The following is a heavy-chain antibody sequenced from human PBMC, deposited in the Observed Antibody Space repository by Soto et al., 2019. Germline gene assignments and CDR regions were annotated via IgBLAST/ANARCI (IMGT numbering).Heavy chain of an antibody. V-gene: IGHV1-18*01. CDR2: ISAYNGNT. Sequence: QVQMVQSGAEVKKPGASVKVSCKASGYTFTSYGISWVRQAPGQGLEWMGWISAYNGNTHYAQKLQGRVPMTTDTTTSTAYMALRSQRSDDTAVYYCERWVVVVPAAAVNWFDPWGQGNLVTVSS. CDR3: ERWVVVVPAAAVNWFDP. CDR1: GYTFTSYG. D-gene: IGHD2-2*01. J-gene: IGHJ5*02.